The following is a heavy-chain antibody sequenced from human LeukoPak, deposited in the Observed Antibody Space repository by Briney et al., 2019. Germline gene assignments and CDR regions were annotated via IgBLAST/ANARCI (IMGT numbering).Heavy chain of an antibody. CDR3: AKDSGIVVVPAAIGEIYFDY. J-gene: IGHJ4*02. D-gene: IGHD2-2*02. CDR2: ISGSGGST. CDR1: GFTFSSYA. V-gene: IGHV3-23*01. Sequence: QSGGSLRLSCAASGFTFSSYAMSWVRQAPGKGLEWVSAISGSGGSTYYADSVKGRFTISRDNSKNTLYLQMNSLRAEDTAVYYCAKDSGIVVVPAAIGEIYFDYWGQGTLVTVSS.